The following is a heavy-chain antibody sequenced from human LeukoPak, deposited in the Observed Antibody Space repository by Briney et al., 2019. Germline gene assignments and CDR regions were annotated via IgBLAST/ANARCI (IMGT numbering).Heavy chain of an antibody. CDR3: ARDGVPGGYSYGVSQWLVDHYYYGMDV. V-gene: IGHV4-59*01. J-gene: IGHJ6*02. D-gene: IGHD5-18*01. CDR1: GGSISSYY. CDR2: IYYSGST. Sequence: KPSETLSLTCTVSGGSISSYYWSWIRQPPGKGLEWIGYIYYSGSTNYNPSLKSRVTISVDTSKNQFSLKLSSVTAADTAVYYCARDGVPGGYSYGVSQWLVDHYYYGMDVWGQGTTVTVSS.